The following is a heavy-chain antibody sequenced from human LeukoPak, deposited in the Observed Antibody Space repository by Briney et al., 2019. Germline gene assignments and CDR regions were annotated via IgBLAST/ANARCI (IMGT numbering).Heavy chain of an antibody. CDR1: GGSFSGYY. D-gene: IGHD3-3*01. CDR2: INHSGST. J-gene: IGHJ4*02. V-gene: IGHV4-34*01. Sequence: SETLSLTCAVYGGSFSGYYWSWIRQPPGKGLEWIGEINHSGSTNYNPSLKSRVTISVDTSKNQFSLKLSSVTAADTAVYYCARDPALRFLEWLLNYWGQGTLVTVSS. CDR3: ARDPALRFLEWLLNY.